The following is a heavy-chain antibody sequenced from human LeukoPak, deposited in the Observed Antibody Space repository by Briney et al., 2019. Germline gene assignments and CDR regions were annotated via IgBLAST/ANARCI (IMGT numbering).Heavy chain of an antibody. D-gene: IGHD6-6*01. V-gene: IGHV4-34*01. CDR3: ARGSIALDY. Sequence: PSETLSLTCSVSSVSINGYYWSWIRQPPGKGLEWIGEINHSGSTNYNPSLKSRVTISVDTSKNQFSLKLSSVTAADTAVYYCARGSIALDYWGQGTLVTVSS. J-gene: IGHJ4*02. CDR1: SVSINGYY. CDR2: INHSGST.